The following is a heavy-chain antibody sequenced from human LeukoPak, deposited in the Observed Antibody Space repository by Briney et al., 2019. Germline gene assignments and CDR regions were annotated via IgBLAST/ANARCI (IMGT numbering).Heavy chain of an antibody. CDR3: ARGIGLVGYYYYYGMDV. D-gene: IGHD2-8*02. J-gene: IGHJ6*02. V-gene: IGHV3-21*01. CDR2: ISSSSSYI. Sequence: GGSLRLSCAASGFTFSSYSMNWVRQAPGKGLEWVSSISSSSSYIYYADSVKGRFTISRDNAKNSLYLQMNSLRAEDTAVYYRARGIGLVGYYYYYGMDVWGQGTTVTVSS. CDR1: GFTFSSYS.